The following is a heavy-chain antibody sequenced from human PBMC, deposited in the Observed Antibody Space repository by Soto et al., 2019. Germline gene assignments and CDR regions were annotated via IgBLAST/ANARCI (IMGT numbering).Heavy chain of an antibody. CDR1: GFTFSSYG. Sequence: GGSLRLSCAASGFTFSSYGMHWVRQAPGKGLEWVAVIWYDGSNKYYADSVKGRFTISRDNSKNTLYLQMNSLRAEDTAVYYCARANDFWSGYDVYYYMDVWGKGTTVTVSS. CDR3: ARANDFWSGYDVYYYMDV. J-gene: IGHJ6*03. CDR2: IWYDGSNK. D-gene: IGHD3-3*01. V-gene: IGHV3-33*01.